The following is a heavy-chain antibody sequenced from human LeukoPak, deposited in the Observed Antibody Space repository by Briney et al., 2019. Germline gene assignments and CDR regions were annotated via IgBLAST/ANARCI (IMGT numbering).Heavy chain of an antibody. CDR1: GFTFSSYS. CDR3: AKDRRAVVTPYYFDY. V-gene: IGHV3-48*01. Sequence: GGSLRLSCAASGFTFSSYSMNWVRQAPGKGLEWVSYISSSSSTIHYADSVKGRFTISRDNSKNTLYLQMNSLRAEDTAVYYCAKDRRAVVTPYYFDYWGQGTLVTVSS. CDR2: ISSSSSTI. D-gene: IGHD4-23*01. J-gene: IGHJ4*02.